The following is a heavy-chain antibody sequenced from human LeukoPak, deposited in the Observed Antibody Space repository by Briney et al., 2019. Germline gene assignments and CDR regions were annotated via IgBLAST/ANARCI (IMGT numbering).Heavy chain of an antibody. Sequence: SETLSLTCTVSGGSISSSSYSWSWIRQPPGKGLEWIGEINHSGSTNYNPSLKSRVTISVDTSKNQFSLKLSSVTAADTAVYYCARGFRITIFGVARYYFDYWGQGTLVTVSS. J-gene: IGHJ4*02. CDR3: ARGFRITIFGVARYYFDY. V-gene: IGHV4-39*07. CDR1: GGSISSSSYS. CDR2: INHSGST. D-gene: IGHD3-3*01.